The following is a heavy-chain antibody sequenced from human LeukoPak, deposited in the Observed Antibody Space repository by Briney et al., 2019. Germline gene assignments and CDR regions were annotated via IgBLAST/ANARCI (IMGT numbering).Heavy chain of an antibody. V-gene: IGHV4-59*01. CDR3: ARGHHYSDY. CDR1: GASISSYY. Sequence: SETLSLTCTVSGASISSYYWTWIRQPPGKGLEWIGYIYYSGSTNYNPSLKSRVTISVDTSKNQFSLKLSSLTAADTAVYYCARGHHYSDYWGQGTLVTVSS. CDR2: IYYSGST. J-gene: IGHJ4*02.